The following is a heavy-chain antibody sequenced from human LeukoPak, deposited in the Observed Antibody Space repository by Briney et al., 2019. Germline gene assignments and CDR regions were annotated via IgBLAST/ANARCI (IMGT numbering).Heavy chain of an antibody. D-gene: IGHD2-21*01. CDR2: SSPTGDIT. CDR3: ARVPDFIARPCDS. J-gene: IGHJ4*02. V-gene: IGHV4-34*01. Sequence: SETLSLTCAVYGGSFSGNYWTLIRQTPGRGLEWIGESSPTGDITGYNPSLKGRANISVDSSKNQFSLKLTSVTAADTGVYYCARVPDFIARPCDSWGPGTLVTVSS. CDR1: GGSFSGNY.